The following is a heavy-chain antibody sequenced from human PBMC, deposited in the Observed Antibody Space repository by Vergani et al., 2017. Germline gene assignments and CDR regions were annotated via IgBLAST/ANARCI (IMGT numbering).Heavy chain of an antibody. J-gene: IGHJ3*02. CDR1: GGSISSYY. CDR3: ARFSYYYGSGTRSAFDI. CDR2: IYSSGST. D-gene: IGHD3-10*01. V-gene: IGHV4-59*01. Sequence: QVQLQESGPGLVKPSQTLSLTCTVSGGSISSYYWSWIRQPPGKGLEWIGYIYSSGSTNYNPSLKSRVTISVDTSKNQFSLKLSSVTAADTAVYYCARFSYYYGSGTRSAFDIWGQGTMVTVSS.